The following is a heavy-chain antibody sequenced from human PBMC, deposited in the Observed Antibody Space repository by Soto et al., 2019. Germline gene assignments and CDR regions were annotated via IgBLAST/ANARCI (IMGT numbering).Heavy chain of an antibody. Sequence: GGSLRLSCAASGFTFSSYGMHWVRQAPGKGLEWVAVISYDGSNKYYADSVKGRFTISRDNSKNTLYLQMNSLRAEDMAVYYCAKDNAYGSGSYSWSYYMDVWGKGTTVTVSS. J-gene: IGHJ6*03. CDR3: AKDNAYGSGSYSWSYYMDV. D-gene: IGHD3-10*01. CDR1: GFTFSSYG. CDR2: ISYDGSNK. V-gene: IGHV3-30*18.